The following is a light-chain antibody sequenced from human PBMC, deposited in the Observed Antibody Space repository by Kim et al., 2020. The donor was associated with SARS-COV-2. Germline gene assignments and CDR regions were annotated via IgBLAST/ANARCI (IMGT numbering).Light chain of an antibody. CDR1: SSDVGGYNY. J-gene: IGLJ2*01. CDR2: DVT. CDR3: TSYAGSNNLL. V-gene: IGLV2-8*01. Sequence: GQSVTISSTGTSSDVGGYNYVSWYQQHPGTAPKLLIYDVTTRPSGVPDRFSGSKSGNTASLTVSGLQADDEADYYCTSYAGSNNLLFGGGTQLTVL.